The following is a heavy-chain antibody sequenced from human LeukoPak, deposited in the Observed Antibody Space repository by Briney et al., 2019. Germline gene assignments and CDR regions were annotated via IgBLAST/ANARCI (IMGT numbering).Heavy chain of an antibody. J-gene: IGHJ6*02. CDR2: ISAYNGNT. CDR1: GGTFSSYA. Sequence: GASVKVSCKASGGTFSSYAISWVRQAPGQGLEWMGWISAYNGNTNYAQKLQGRVTMTTDTSTSTAYMELRSLRSNDTAVYYCASTKGGSTNYYGMDVWGQGTTVTVSS. CDR3: ASTKGGSTNYYGMDV. D-gene: IGHD3-10*01. V-gene: IGHV1-18*01.